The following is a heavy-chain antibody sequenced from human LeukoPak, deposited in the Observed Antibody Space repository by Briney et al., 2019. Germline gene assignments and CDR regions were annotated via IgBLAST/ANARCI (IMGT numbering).Heavy chain of an antibody. CDR1: GLTFSTYS. Sequence: GGSLRLSCVASGLTFSTYSMNWVRQAPGKGLEWVSSSSSSSRHRYYADSVKGRSTISRDDAKNSVYLQMNRLRAEETAVYYCVRDFNTVTAAYLQHWGQGTLVTVS. J-gene: IGHJ1*01. V-gene: IGHV3-21*01. CDR3: VRDFNTVTAAYLQH. CDR2: SSSSSRHR. D-gene: IGHD2-21*02.